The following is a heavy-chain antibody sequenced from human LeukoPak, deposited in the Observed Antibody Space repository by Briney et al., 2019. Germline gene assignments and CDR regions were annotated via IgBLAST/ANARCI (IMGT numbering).Heavy chain of an antibody. Sequence: SETLSLTCTLSVGSASTHFWSWIRHPPGRALEWVGYIYSSGITTYNPSLKSRVTMSVDTYKNQFSLMLRSVTAADTAVYYCARDHLPAGAPGYYMDVWGKGTTVTVSS. CDR2: IYSSGIT. J-gene: IGHJ6*03. V-gene: IGHV4-59*02. CDR3: ARDHLPAGAPGYYMDV. CDR1: VGSASTHF. D-gene: IGHD4/OR15-4a*01.